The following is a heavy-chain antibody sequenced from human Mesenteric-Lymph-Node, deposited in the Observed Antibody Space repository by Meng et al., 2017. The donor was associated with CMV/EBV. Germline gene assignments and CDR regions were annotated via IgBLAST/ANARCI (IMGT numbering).Heavy chain of an antibody. CDR1: GFTFTDYY. D-gene: IGHD3-16*01. CDR2: IYYSGST. J-gene: IGHJ4*02. V-gene: IGHV4-38-2*01. CDR3: ARGFSASPHGVFDY. Sequence: ESLKISCAASGFTFTDYYMTWIRQPPGKGLEWIGSIYYSGSTYYNPSLRGRVTISVDTSMNHFSLELTSVTAADTAVYYCARGFSASPHGVFDYWGQGTLVTVSS.